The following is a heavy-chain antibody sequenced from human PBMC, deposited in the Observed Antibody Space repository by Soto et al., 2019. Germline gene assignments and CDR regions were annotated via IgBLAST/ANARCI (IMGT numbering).Heavy chain of an antibody. CDR1: GGSISSGPYS. V-gene: IGHV4-39*07. D-gene: IGHD1-26*01. CDR2: FHYGENT. CDR3: ARAPGPAGSAFDI. J-gene: IGHJ3*02. Sequence: SETLSLTCTVSGGSISSGPYSWGWIRQPPGEGLEWIATFHYGENTHYNPSLKSRVTISVDKSKNQFSLKLSSVTAADTAVYYCARAPGPAGSAFDIWGQGTMVTVSS.